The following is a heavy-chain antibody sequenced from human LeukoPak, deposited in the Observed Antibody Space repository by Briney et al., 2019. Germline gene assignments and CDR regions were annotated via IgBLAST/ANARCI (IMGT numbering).Heavy chain of an antibody. CDR2: ISGSGSNT. Sequence: GGSLRLSCAASGITFSSYAMSWVRQAPGKGLEWVSGISGSGSNTYYADSVKGRFTISRDNSKNTLYLQLNSLRAEDTALYFCVKCMTELGTCYFDNWGQGTLVTVSS. CDR3: VKCMTELGTCYFDN. CDR1: GITFSSYA. J-gene: IGHJ4*02. V-gene: IGHV3-23*01. D-gene: IGHD2-8*01.